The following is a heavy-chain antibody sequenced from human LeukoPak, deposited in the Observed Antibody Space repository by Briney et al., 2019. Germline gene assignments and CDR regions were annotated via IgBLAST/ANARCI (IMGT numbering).Heavy chain of an antibody. CDR1: GFTFSSYA. Sequence: GGSLRLSCAASGFTFSSYAMSWVRQAPGKGLEWVSTINGSGGSTYYADSVKGRFTISRDNSKNTLYLQMNSLRAGDTAVYYCAKGRASLDYWGQGTLVTVSS. CDR2: INGSGGST. J-gene: IGHJ4*02. V-gene: IGHV3-23*01. CDR3: AKGRASLDY.